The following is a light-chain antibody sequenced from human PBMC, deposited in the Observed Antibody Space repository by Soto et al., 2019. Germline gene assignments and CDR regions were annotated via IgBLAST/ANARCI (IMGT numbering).Light chain of an antibody. CDR3: ETWDSNTRV. CDR1: SGHSSFI. CDR2: LEGSGSY. Sequence: QSVLTQSSSASASLGSSVKLTCTLSSGHSSFIIAWHQQQPWKAPRYLMKLEGSGSYNKGSGVPDRFSGSSSGADRYLTIANLQFEDEADYYCETWDSNTRVFGGGTNLTVL. V-gene: IGLV4-60*02. J-gene: IGLJ3*02.